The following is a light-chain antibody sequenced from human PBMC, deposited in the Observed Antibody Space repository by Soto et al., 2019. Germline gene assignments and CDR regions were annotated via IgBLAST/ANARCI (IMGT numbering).Light chain of an antibody. Sequence: QSVLTQPASVSGSPGQSITISCTGTSSDVGGYNYVSWYQQHPGKAPKLMIYDVSNRHSGVSNRFSGSKSGNTASLTISGLQAEDEADYYCRSYTSSTSVVFGGGTKVTVL. CDR1: SSDVGGYNY. CDR3: RSYTSSTSVV. CDR2: DVS. V-gene: IGLV2-14*01. J-gene: IGLJ2*01.